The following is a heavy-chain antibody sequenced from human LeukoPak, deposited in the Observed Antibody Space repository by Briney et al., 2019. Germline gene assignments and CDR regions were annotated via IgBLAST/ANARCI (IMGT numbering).Heavy chain of an antibody. CDR3: ARDPTTVVTLPYYFDF. CDR2: VNHRGTT. D-gene: IGHD4-23*01. V-gene: IGHV4-34*01. Sequence: SETLSLTCAVYGRSFTGHHWNWIRQSAGKGLEWIGEVNHRGTTNYNPSLKSRVTISVDTSKNQFILKLTSVTAADTAVYYCARDPTTVVTLPYYFDFWGLGTLVTVSS. CDR1: GRSFTGHH. J-gene: IGHJ4*02.